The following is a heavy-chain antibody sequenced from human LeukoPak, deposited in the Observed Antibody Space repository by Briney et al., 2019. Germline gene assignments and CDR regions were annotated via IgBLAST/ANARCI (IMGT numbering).Heavy chain of an antibody. J-gene: IGHJ4*02. CDR3: ARXXIXRYXSSGYYSRTRRGEGHDY. CDR2: INHSGST. D-gene: IGHD3-22*01. Sequence: PSETLSLTCAVYGGSFSGYYWSWIRQPPGKGLEWIGEINHSGSTNYNPSLKSRVTISVDTSKNQFSLKLSSVTAADTAVYYXARXXIXRYXSSGYYSRTRRGEGHDYWGQGTLVTVSS. CDR1: GGSFSGYY. V-gene: IGHV4-34*01.